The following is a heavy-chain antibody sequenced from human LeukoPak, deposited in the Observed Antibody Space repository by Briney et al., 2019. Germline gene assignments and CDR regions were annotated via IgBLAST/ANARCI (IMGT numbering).Heavy chain of an antibody. V-gene: IGHV3-23*01. Sequence: GSLRLSCAASGFTFSSYAMGWVRQAPGKGLEWVSDISVSGDRIYYADSVKGRVTISRDNSKNTLFLQMKSLRAEDTAVYYCAKEGRSSWYFHEVDYWGQGTLVTVSS. CDR1: GFTFSSYA. J-gene: IGHJ4*02. D-gene: IGHD6-13*01. CDR2: ISVSGDRI. CDR3: AKEGRSSWYFHEVDY.